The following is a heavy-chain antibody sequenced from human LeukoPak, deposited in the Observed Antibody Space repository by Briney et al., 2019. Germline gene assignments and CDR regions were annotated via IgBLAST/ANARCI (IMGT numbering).Heavy chain of an antibody. CDR1: GYSISSGYY. CDR2: IYHSGST. CDR3: ARPVPSRLGWFDP. Sequence: SETLSLTCTVSGYSISSGYYWGWIRQPPGKGLEWIGSIYHSGSTYYNPSLKSRVTISVDASKNQFSLKLSSVTAADTAVYYCARPVPSRLGWFDPWGQGTLVTVSS. V-gene: IGHV4-38-2*02. D-gene: IGHD1-1*01. J-gene: IGHJ5*02.